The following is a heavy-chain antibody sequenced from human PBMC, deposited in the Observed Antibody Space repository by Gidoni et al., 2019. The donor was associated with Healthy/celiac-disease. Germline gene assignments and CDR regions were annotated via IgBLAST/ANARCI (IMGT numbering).Heavy chain of an antibody. J-gene: IGHJ4*02. V-gene: IGHV3-23*01. CDR2: ISGSGGST. CDR3: AKDLEASMVATGWYFDY. D-gene: IGHD5-12*01. CDR1: GFTFRTYA. Sequence: EVQLLESGGGLVQPGGSLRLSCAASGFTFRTYAMSWVRQAPGKGLEWVSAISGSGGSTYYADSVKGRFTISRDNSKNTLYLQMNSLRAEDTAVYYCAKDLEASMVATGWYFDYWGQGTLVTVSS.